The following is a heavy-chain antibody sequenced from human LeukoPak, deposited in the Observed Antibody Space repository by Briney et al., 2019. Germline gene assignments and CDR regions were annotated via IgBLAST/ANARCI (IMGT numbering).Heavy chain of an antibody. V-gene: IGHV1-8*01. D-gene: IGHD6-19*01. Sequence: ASVKVSCKASGYTFTSYDINWVRQATGQGLEWMGWMNPNSGNTGYAQKFQGRVTMTRNTSISTAYMELSSLRSEDTAVYYCSRAEQWLVANWFDPWGQGTLVSASP. CDR1: GYTFTSYD. CDR2: MNPNSGNT. J-gene: IGHJ5*02. CDR3: SRAEQWLVANWFDP.